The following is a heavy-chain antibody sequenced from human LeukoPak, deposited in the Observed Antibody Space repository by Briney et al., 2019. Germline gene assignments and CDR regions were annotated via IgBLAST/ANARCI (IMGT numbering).Heavy chain of an antibody. Sequence: ATVKVSCKASGGTFSSYAISWVRQAPGQGLEWMGGIIPIFGTANYAQKFQGRVTITADESTSTAYMELSSLRSEDTAVYYCARDGYDILTGYYEYYGMDVWGQGTTVTVPS. CDR3: ARDGYDILTGYYEYYGMDV. CDR2: IIPIFGTA. J-gene: IGHJ6*02. CDR1: GGTFSSYA. D-gene: IGHD3-9*01. V-gene: IGHV1-69*13.